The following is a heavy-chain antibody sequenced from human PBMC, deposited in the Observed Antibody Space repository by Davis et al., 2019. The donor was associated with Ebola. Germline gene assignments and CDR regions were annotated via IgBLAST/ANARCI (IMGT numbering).Heavy chain of an antibody. J-gene: IGHJ5*02. CDR1: GFTFSSYS. Sequence: LSLTCAASGFTFSSYSMNWVRQAPGKGLEWVSYISSSSSTIYYADSMKGRFTISRDNAKNSLYLQMNSLRAEDTAVYYCAKGNWFDPWGQGTLVTVSS. CDR2: ISSSSSTI. CDR3: AKGNWFDP. V-gene: IGHV3-48*01.